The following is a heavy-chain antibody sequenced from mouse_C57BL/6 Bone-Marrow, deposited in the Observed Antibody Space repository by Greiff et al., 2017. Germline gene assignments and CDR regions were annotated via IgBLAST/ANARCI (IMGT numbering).Heavy chain of an antibody. CDR2: IDPSDSET. CDR1: GYTFTSYW. V-gene: IGHV1-52*01. D-gene: IGHD1-1*01. J-gene: IGHJ3*01. CDR3: ARTGFYGWFAY. Sequence: LQESGAELVRPGSSVKLSCKASGYTFTSYWMHWVKQRPIQGLEWIGNIDPSDSETHYNQKFKDKATLTVDKSSSTAYMQLSSLTSEDSAVYYCARTGFYGWFAYWGQGTLVTVSA.